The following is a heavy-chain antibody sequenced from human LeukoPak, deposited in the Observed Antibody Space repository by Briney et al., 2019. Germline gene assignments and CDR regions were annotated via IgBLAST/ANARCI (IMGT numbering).Heavy chain of an antibody. CDR3: ARDYYDSSGYPSAEYFQH. V-gene: IGHV3-7*03. Sequence: PGGSLRLSCAASGFTFSTFWMSWVRQPPGKGLELVANIKEHGGETYYLDSVRGRFTISRDNVKNSAYLQMNSLRAEDTAVYYCARDYYDSSGYPSAEYFQHWGQGTLVTVSS. D-gene: IGHD3-22*01. CDR1: GFTFSTFW. J-gene: IGHJ1*01. CDR2: IKEHGGET.